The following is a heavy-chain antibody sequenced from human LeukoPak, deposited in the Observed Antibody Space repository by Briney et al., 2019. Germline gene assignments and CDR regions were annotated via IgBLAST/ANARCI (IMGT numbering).Heavy chain of an antibody. CDR2: MNPNSGNT. CDR1: GYTFTSYD. Sequence: ASVKVSCKASGYTFTSYDINWVRQATGQGLEWMGWMNPNSGNTGYAQKFQGRVTITRNTSISTAYMELCSLRSEDTAVYYCARARCSSASCYSNWFDPWGQGTLVTVSS. D-gene: IGHD2-2*01. V-gene: IGHV1-8*03. J-gene: IGHJ5*02. CDR3: ARARCSSASCYSNWFDP.